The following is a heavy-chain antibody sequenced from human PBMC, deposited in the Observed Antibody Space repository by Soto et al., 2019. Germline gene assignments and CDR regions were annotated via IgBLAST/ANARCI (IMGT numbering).Heavy chain of an antibody. J-gene: IGHJ4*02. CDR1: GFTFSTYT. D-gene: IGHD1-1*01. CDR3: VKARCSLANCYVPEY. CDR2: ISGSGGSSGP. Sequence: PGGSLRLSCVASGFTFSTYTMSWVRQAPGKGLEWVSVISGSGGSSGPSYADSVQGRFSISRDNTRKTLYLQMNSLRGEDTAMYYCVKARCSLANCYVPEYWGQGSRVTSPQ. V-gene: IGHV3-23*01.